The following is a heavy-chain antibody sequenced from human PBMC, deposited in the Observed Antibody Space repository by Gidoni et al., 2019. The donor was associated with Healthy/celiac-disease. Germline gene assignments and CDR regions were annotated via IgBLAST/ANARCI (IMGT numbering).Heavy chain of an antibody. J-gene: IGHJ4*02. CDR3: ARGTYYYDSSGYWVFDY. V-gene: IGHV6-1*01. D-gene: IGHD3-22*01. Sequence: QVQLQQSGPGLVKPSQTLSLTCAISGDSVSSTSAAWNWIRQSPSRGLEWLGRTYYRSKWYNDYAVSVKSRITINPDTSKNQFSLQLNSVTPEDTAVYYCARGTYYYDSSGYWVFDYWGQGTLVTVSS. CDR2: TYYRSKWYN. CDR1: GDSVSSTSAA.